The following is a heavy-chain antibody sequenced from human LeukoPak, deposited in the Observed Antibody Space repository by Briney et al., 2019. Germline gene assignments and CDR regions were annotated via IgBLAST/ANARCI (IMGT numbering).Heavy chain of an antibody. D-gene: IGHD3-3*01. J-gene: IGHJ4*02. CDR2: INPNGGGT. CDR3: ARDLIFGVVIGY. V-gene: IGHV1-2*06. CDR1: GYTFTGYY. Sequence: GASVKVSCKASGYTFTGYYMHWVRQAPGQGLEWMGRINPNGGGTDYAQKFHGRVTMTRDTSFSTAYMELSRLRSDDTAVYYCARDLIFGVVIGYWGQGTLVTVSS.